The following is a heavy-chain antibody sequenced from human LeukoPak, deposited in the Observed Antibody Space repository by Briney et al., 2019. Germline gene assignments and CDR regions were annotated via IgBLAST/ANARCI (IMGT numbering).Heavy chain of an antibody. CDR2: IIPIFGTA. Sequence: SVKVSCKASGYTFTSYAISWVRQAPGQGLEWMGGIIPIFGTANYAQKFQGRVTITADESTSTAYMELSSLRSEDTAVYYCASSYSSGSPLDYWGQGTLVTVSS. V-gene: IGHV1-69*13. CDR3: ASSYSSGSPLDY. D-gene: IGHD6-19*01. CDR1: GYTFTSYA. J-gene: IGHJ4*02.